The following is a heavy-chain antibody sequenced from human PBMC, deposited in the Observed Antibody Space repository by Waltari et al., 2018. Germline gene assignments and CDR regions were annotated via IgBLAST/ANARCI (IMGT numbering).Heavy chain of an antibody. J-gene: IGHJ3*02. D-gene: IGHD4-4*01. Sequence: EVQLVESGGGLVQPGGSLRLSCAASGFTFSSYDMNWVRQAPGKGLAWVSYISSSGSTIYYADSVKGRFTISRDNAKNSLYLQMNSLRAEDTAVYYCARATVSGAFDIWGQGTMVTVSS. V-gene: IGHV3-48*03. CDR3: ARATVSGAFDI. CDR2: ISSSGSTI. CDR1: GFTFSSYD.